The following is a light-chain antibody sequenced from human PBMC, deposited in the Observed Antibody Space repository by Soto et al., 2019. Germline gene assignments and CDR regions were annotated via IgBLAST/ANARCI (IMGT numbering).Light chain of an antibody. CDR3: QQLNSYSFT. Sequence: DIQLTQSPSFLSASVGDRVTITCRASQGISSYLAWYQQKPGKAHKLLIYAASTLQSGVPSRFSGSGSGTEFTLTISSLQPEDFATYYCQQLNSYSFTFGPGTKVDIK. CDR2: AAS. CDR1: QGISSY. V-gene: IGKV1-9*01. J-gene: IGKJ3*01.